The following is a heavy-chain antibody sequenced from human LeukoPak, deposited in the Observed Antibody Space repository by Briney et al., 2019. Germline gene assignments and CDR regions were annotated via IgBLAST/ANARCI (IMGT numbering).Heavy chain of an antibody. Sequence: GASVKVSCKVSGYTLIELSMHWVRQAPGKGLEWMGGFDPEDGETIYAQKFQGRVTMTEDTSTDTAYMELSSLRSEDTAVYYSATLGCSGGSCYWGGFDYWGQGTLVTVSS. V-gene: IGHV1-24*01. J-gene: IGHJ4*02. D-gene: IGHD2-15*01. CDR1: GYTLIELS. CDR3: ATLGCSGGSCYWGGFDY. CDR2: FDPEDGET.